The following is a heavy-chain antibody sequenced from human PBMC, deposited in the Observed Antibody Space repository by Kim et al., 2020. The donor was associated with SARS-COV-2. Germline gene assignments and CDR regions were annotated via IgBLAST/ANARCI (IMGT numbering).Heavy chain of an antibody. CDR2: ISWNSGSI. CDR3: AKDMSYSYSGSPEY. Sequence: GGSLRLSCAASGFTFDDYAMHWVRQAPGKGLEWVSGISWNSGSIGYAATVKGRFTISRDNAKNSLYLQMNSLRAEDTALYYCAKDMSYSYSGSPEYWGQGTLVTVSS. J-gene: IGHJ4*02. V-gene: IGHV3-9*01. CDR1: GFTFDDYA. D-gene: IGHD3-10*01.